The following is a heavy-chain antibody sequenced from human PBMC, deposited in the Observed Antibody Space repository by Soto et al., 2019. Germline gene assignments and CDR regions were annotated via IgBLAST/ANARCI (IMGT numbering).Heavy chain of an antibody. J-gene: IGHJ6*02. Sequence: QVHLVESGGGVARPGRSLRLSCAASGFTFSSYGMHWVRQAPGKGLEWVAIISYDGSLKYYADSVKGRFTISRDNSKSALYLQMNSLRPEDTAVYYCAKDFKVSGSYYGSLNYYYGMDVWGQGTTVIVSS. CDR1: GFTFSSYG. CDR3: AKDFKVSGSYYGSLNYYYGMDV. CDR2: ISYDGSLK. V-gene: IGHV3-30*18. D-gene: IGHD3-10*01.